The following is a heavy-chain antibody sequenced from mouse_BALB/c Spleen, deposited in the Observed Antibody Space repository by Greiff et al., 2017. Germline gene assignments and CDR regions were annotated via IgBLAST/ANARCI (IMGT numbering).Heavy chain of an antibody. CDR1: GFTFSDYG. D-gene: IGHD2-10*01. V-gene: IGHV5-15*02. CDR2: ISNLAYSI. CDR3: ARRGAYYGNYDYFDY. J-gene: IGHJ2*01. Sequence: EVQRVESGGGLVQPGGSRKLSCAASGFTFSDYGMAWVRQAPGKGPEWVAFISNLAYSIYYADTVTGRFTISRENAKNTLYLEMSSLRSEDTAMYYCARRGAYYGNYDYFDYWGQGTTLTVSS.